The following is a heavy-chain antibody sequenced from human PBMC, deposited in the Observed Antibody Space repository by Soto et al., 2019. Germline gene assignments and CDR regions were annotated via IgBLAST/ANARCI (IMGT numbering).Heavy chain of an antibody. V-gene: IGHV3-15*01. Sequence: GGSLRLSCRVSGFTFNNSGMHWVRQAPGKGLEWVGQIRSKTDGGTIFYPAPVKDRFIISRDDSRNTLYLQMNSLKTEDTAVYYCTTAHPRGPDYWGQGXLVTVSS. CDR2: IRSKTDGGTI. J-gene: IGHJ4*02. CDR3: TTAHPRGPDY. CDR1: GFTFNNSG. D-gene: IGHD5-12*01.